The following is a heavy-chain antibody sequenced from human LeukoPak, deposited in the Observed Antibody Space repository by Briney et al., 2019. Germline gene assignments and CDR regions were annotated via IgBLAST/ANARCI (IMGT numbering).Heavy chain of an antibody. V-gene: IGHV4-34*01. CDR1: GGSFSGYY. Sequence: SETLSLTCAVYGGSFSGYYWSWIRQPPGKGLEWIGEINHSGSTNYNPSLKSRVTISVDTSKNQFSLKLSSVTAADTAVYYCARSSIKRSWFDPWGQGTLVTVSS. CDR3: ARSSIKRSWFDP. D-gene: IGHD3-10*01. J-gene: IGHJ5*02. CDR2: INHSGST.